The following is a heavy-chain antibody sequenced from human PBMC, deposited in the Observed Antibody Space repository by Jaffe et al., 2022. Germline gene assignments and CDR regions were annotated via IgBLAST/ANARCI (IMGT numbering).Heavy chain of an antibody. V-gene: IGHV4-38-2*01. Sequence: QVQLQESGPGLVKPSETLSLTCAVSGYSISSGYYWGWIRQPPGKGLEWIGSIYHSGSTYYNPSLKSRVTISVDTSKNQFSLKLSSVTAADTAVYYCARHISAGETSPGVGGHDYWGQGTLVTVSS. D-gene: IGHD7-27*01. CDR3: ARHISAGETSPGVGGHDY. J-gene: IGHJ4*02. CDR2: IYHSGST. CDR1: GYSISSGYY.